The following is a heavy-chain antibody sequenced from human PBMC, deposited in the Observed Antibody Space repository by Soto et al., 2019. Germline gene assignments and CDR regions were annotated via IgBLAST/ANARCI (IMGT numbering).Heavy chain of an antibody. J-gene: IGHJ6*03. D-gene: IGHD1-20*01. CDR2: ISAYNGNT. Sequence: ASVKVSCKASGYTFTSYGISWVRQAPGQGLEWMGWISAYNGNTNYAQKLQGRVTMTTDTSTSTAYMELRSLRSDDTAVYYCARVGSYKPYYCYMDVWGKGTTVTVSS. V-gene: IGHV1-18*01. CDR3: ARVGSYKPYYCYMDV. CDR1: GYTFTSYG.